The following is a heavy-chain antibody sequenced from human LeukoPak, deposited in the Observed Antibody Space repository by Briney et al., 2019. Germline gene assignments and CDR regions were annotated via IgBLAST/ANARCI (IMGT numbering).Heavy chain of an antibody. D-gene: IGHD6-6*01. CDR3: ARAGSSSPLIDY. V-gene: IGHV3-21*01. J-gene: IGHJ4*02. Sequence: GGSLRLSCAASGFTFSSYSMNWVRQAPGKGLEWVSSISSSSSYIYYADSVKGRFTISSDNAKNSLYPQMNILRAEYTAVYYCARAGSSSPLIDYWGQGTLVTVSS. CDR2: ISSSSSYI. CDR1: GFTFSSYS.